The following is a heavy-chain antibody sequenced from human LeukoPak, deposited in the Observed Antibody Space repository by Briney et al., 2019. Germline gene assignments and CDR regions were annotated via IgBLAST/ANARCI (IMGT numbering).Heavy chain of an antibody. CDR1: GFTFSSYE. D-gene: IGHD1-26*01. J-gene: IGHJ4*02. CDR3: ATNSGSYPH. Sequence: GGSLRLSCAASGFTFSSYEMNWVRQAPGRGLEWVSYISSSGSTIYYADSVKGRFTISRDNAKSSLYLQMNSLRAEDTAVYYCATNSGSYPHWGQGTLVTVSS. V-gene: IGHV3-48*03. CDR2: ISSSGSTI.